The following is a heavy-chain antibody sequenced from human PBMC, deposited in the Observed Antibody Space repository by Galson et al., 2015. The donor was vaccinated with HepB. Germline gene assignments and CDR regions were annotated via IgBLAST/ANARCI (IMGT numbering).Heavy chain of an antibody. CDR2: IWYDGSNK. V-gene: IGHV3-33*01. CDR1: GFTFSDYG. D-gene: IGHD4-17*01. CDR3: VREQYGDDDAFDI. J-gene: IGHJ3*02. Sequence: SLRLSCAASGFTFSDYGMHWVRQAPGKGLEGVGVIWYDGSNKYYSESVKDRFTISRDNSKDRMHLEMNSLRAEDTAVYYCVREQYGDDDAFDIWGQGTMVTVST.